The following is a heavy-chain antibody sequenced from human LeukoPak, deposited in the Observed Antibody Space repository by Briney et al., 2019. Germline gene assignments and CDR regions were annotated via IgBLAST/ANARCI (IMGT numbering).Heavy chain of an antibody. V-gene: IGHV4-59*12. J-gene: IGHJ4*02. CDR2: IYYSGST. Sequence: SETLSLTCTVSGGSISSYYWSWIRQPPGKGLEWIGYIYYSGSTYYNPSLKSRVTISVDTSKNQFSLKLSSVTAADTAVYYCARVSTTVVNHYFDYWGQGTLVTVSS. CDR1: GGSISSYY. CDR3: ARVSTTVVNHYFDY. D-gene: IGHD4-23*01.